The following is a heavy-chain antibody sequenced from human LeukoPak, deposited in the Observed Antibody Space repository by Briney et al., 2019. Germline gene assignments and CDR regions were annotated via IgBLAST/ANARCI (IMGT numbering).Heavy chain of an antibody. V-gene: IGHV4-59*08. CDR3: ARRRDAFDI. J-gene: IGHJ3*02. Sequence: SETLSLTCTVSGGSISSHYWSWIRQPPGKGLEWIGYIYYSGSTNYNPSLKSRVTISVDTSKDQFSLKLSSVTAADTAVYYCARRRDAFDIWGQGTMVTVSS. CDR1: GGSISSHY. CDR2: IYYSGST.